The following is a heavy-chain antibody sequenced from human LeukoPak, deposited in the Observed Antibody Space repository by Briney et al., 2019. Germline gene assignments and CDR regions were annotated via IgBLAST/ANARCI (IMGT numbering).Heavy chain of an antibody. CDR3: AKDQLSYDSSGYHDY. V-gene: IGHV3-23*01. Sequence: PGGSLRLSCAASGFTFSNYAMNWVRQAPGKGLEWVSAIDGTGGSTYYADSVKGRFTISRDNSKNTLYLQMNSLRAEDTAVYYCAKDQLSYDSSGYHDYWGQGTLVTVSS. J-gene: IGHJ4*02. CDR2: IDGTGGST. CDR1: GFTFSNYA. D-gene: IGHD3-22*01.